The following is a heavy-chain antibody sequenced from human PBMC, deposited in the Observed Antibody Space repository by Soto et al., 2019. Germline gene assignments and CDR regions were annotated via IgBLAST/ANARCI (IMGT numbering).Heavy chain of an antibody. J-gene: IGHJ6*02. D-gene: IGHD4-17*01. CDR2: IYPGDSDT. CDR1: GYSFTSYW. V-gene: IGHV5-51*01. CDR3: ARGGDYPAGGYYYGMDV. Sequence: GESLKISCKGSGYSFTSYWIGWVRQMPGKGLEWMGIIYPGDSDTRYSPSFQGQVTISADKSIGTAYLQWSSLKASDTAMYYCARGGDYPAGGYYYGMDVWGQGTTVTVSS.